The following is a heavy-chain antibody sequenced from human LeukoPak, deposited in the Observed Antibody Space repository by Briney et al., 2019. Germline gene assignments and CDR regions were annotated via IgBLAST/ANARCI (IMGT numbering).Heavy chain of an antibody. D-gene: IGHD3-10*01. J-gene: IGHJ4*02. CDR1: GFTFSGYG. CDR3: AKDRGFSYASGSSELDY. Sequence: GGSLRLSCAASGFTFSGYGMHWVRLAPGKGLDWVAVRSYDGSQKHYADSVQGRFTISRDNSRNTVYLQMNGLRDEDTAIYYCAKDRGFSYASGSSELDYWGQGTPVTVSS. V-gene: IGHV3-30*18. CDR2: RSYDGSQK.